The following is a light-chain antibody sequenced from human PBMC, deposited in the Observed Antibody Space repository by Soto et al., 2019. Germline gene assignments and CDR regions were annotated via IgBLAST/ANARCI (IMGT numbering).Light chain of an antibody. CDR1: GSSIGSNN. V-gene: IGLV1-47*01. Sequence: QSVLTQPPSASGTPGQRVTISCSGSGSSIGSNNVYWYHQLPGTAPKLLIYRNNQRPSGVPDRFSGSKSGTSASLAISGLRSEDEADYYCAAWDDSVSGYVFGTGTKVTV. J-gene: IGLJ1*01. CDR2: RNN. CDR3: AAWDDSVSGYV.